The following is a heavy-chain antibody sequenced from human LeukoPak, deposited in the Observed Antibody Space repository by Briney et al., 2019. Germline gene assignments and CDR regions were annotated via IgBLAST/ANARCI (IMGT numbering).Heavy chain of an antibody. CDR2: INPNSGGT. Sequence: ASVKVSCKASGYTFTGYYMHWVRQAPGQGLEWMGWINPNSGGTNYAQKFQGRVTMTRDTSISTAYMELSRLRSDDTAVYYCARGFLEWLLSVPGGYYYYMDVWGKGTTVTVSS. D-gene: IGHD3-3*01. V-gene: IGHV1-2*02. J-gene: IGHJ6*03. CDR3: ARGFLEWLLSVPGGYYYYMDV. CDR1: GYTFTGYY.